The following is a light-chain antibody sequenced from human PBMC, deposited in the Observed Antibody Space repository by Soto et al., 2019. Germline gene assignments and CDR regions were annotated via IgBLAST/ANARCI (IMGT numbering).Light chain of an antibody. CDR3: QAWDSSTAWFVV. CDR2: QDS. CDR1: KLGDKY. Sequence: SSELTQPPSVSVSPGQTASITCSGDKLGDKYACWYQQKPGQSPVLVIYQDSKRPSGIPERFSGSNSGNTATLTISGTQAMDEADYYCQAWDSSTAWFVVFGGGTKVTVL. V-gene: IGLV3-1*01. J-gene: IGLJ2*01.